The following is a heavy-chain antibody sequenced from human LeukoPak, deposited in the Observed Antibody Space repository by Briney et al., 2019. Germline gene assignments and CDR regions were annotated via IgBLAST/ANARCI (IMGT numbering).Heavy chain of an antibody. CDR2: ISGSGGST. J-gene: IGHJ5*02. D-gene: IGHD4-23*01. CDR1: GFTFSNYA. CDR3: AKDRGPGGKVYWFDP. V-gene: IGHV3-23*01. Sequence: GGSLILSCAASGFTFSNYAMNWVRQAPGKGLEWVSDISGSGGSTYYADSVKGRFTISRDNSKNTLYLQMSSLRVEDTAVYYCAKDRGPGGKVYWFDPWGQGTLVTVSS.